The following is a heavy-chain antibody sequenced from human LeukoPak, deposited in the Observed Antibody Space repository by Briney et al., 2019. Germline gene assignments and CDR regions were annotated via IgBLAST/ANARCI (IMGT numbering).Heavy chain of an antibody. V-gene: IGHV3-30*18. J-gene: IGHJ4*02. Sequence: PGGSLRLSCAASGFTFSSYGMHWVRQAPGKGLEWVAVISYDGSNKYYADSVKGRFTISRDNSKNTLYLQMNSLRAEDTAVYYCAKVGPRWLQQSLELDYWGQGTLVTVSS. CDR3: AKVGPRWLQQSLELDY. D-gene: IGHD5-24*01. CDR1: GFTFSSYG. CDR2: ISYDGSNK.